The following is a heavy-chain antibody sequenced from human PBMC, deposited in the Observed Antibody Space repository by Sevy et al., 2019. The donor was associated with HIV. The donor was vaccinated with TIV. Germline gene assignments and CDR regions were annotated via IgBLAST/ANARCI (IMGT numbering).Heavy chain of an antibody. CDR3: AHRRSKGITITEFDY. CDR2: IYWDDDK. V-gene: IGHV2-5*02. Sequence: SGPTLVKPTQTLRLTCTFSGFSFSTSGVGVGWIRQPPGKALEWLAIIYWDDDKRYSPSQKSRLTISKDTSKDQVVLTMADMDPVDTGTYYCAHRRSKGITITEFDYWGQGTLVTVSS. J-gene: IGHJ4*02. D-gene: IGHD3-3*01. CDR1: GFSFSTSGVG.